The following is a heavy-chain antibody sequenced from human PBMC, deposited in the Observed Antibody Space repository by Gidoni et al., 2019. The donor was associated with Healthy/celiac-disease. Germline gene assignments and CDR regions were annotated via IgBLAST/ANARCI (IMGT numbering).Heavy chain of an antibody. D-gene: IGHD2-15*01. CDR2: IGTAGDT. V-gene: IGHV3-13*01. Sequence: EVQLVESGGGLVQPGGSLRHSCAASAFTFSSYDMHWVRQATGKGLEWVSAIGTAGDTYYPGSVKGRFTISRENAKNSLYLQMNSLRAGDTAVYYCARSRYCSGGSCDFYGMDVWGQGTTVTVSS. CDR3: ARSRYCSGGSCDFYGMDV. CDR1: AFTFSSYD. J-gene: IGHJ6*02.